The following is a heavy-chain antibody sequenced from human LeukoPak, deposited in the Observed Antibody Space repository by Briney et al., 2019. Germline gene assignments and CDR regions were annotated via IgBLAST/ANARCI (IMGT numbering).Heavy chain of an antibody. V-gene: IGHV3-48*03. J-gene: IGHJ4*02. D-gene: IGHD2-21*01. CDR2: ISSSGGTI. CDR3: VREVRREGDQFDY. Sequence: GGSLRLSCAASGFTFSTYEMNWVRQAPGKGLEWVLFISSSGGTIHYSDSVKGRFTISRDNAKNSLYLQMNSLRAEDTAVYYCVREVRREGDQFDYWGQGTLVTVSS. CDR1: GFTFSTYE.